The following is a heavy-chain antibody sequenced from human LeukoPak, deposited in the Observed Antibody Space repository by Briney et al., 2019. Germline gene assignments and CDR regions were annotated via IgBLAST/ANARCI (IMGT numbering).Heavy chain of an antibody. CDR3: AREQDIVVVVAATPAFDP. D-gene: IGHD2-15*01. CDR2: INPNSGGT. CDR1: VYTLTGYH. J-gene: IGHJ5*02. V-gene: IGHV1-2*02. Sequence: ASVNVSCKASVYTLTGYHMHWVRQAPGQGLESMGWINPNSGGTNYVPKFQGRGTMTRDTSISTAYMELSRLRSDDTAVYYCAREQDIVVVVAATPAFDPWGQGTLVTVYS.